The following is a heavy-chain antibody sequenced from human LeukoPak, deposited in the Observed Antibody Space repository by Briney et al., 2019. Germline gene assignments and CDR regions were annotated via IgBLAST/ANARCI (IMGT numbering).Heavy chain of an antibody. D-gene: IGHD1-26*01. CDR1: GFTFSSYW. V-gene: IGHV3-74*01. CDR3: ARGTGSYYSLGY. CDR2: INSDGSST. Sequence: GGSLRLSCAASGFTFSSYWMHWVRQAPGKGLVWVSRINSDGSSTSYADSVKGRFTISRDNAKNTLYLQMDSLKAEDTAMYYCARGTGSYYSLGYWGQGTLVTVSS. J-gene: IGHJ4*02.